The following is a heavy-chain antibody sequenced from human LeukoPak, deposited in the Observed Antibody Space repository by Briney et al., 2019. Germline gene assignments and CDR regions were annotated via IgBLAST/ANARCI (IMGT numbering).Heavy chain of an antibody. V-gene: IGHV3-23*01. CDR3: ARDPGAFPYFFDC. CDR1: GFTFSRLA. J-gene: IGHJ4*02. Sequence: GGSLRLSCAASGFTFSRLAMTWVRQAPGKGLEWVSTISASGPYYADAVRGRFTISRDNSKNTLYLQMNSLRVEDTAVYFCARDPGAFPYFFDCWGQGTLVTVSS. D-gene: IGHD4/OR15-4a*01. CDR2: ISASGP.